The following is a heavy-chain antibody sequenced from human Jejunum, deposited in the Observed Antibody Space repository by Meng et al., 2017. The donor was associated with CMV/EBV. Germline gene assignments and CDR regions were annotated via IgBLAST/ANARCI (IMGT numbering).Heavy chain of an antibody. CDR3: ARDMGQQLVPVSFDY. V-gene: IGHV4-39*07. J-gene: IGHJ4*02. Sequence: GGSISHSDYYWGWIRQPPGKGLEWMGSIFHSGNTYHNPSLQSRVTISVDTSKNQFSLRLTSVTAADTAVYYCARDMGQQLVPVSFDYWGQGTLVTVSS. CDR2: IFHSGNT. D-gene: IGHD6-13*01. CDR1: GGSISHSDYY.